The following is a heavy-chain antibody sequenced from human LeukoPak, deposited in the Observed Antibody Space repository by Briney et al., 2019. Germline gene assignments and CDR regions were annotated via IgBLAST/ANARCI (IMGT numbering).Heavy chain of an antibody. J-gene: IGHJ4*02. V-gene: IGHV1-2*02. CDR3: ARAPANYDYVWGSYREYYFDY. D-gene: IGHD3-16*02. CDR1: GYTFTGYY. Sequence: VASVKVSCKASGYTFTGYYMHWVRQAPGQGLEWMGWLNPNSGGTNYAQKFQSRVTMTRDTSISTAYMELSRLRSDDTAVYYCARAPANYDYVWGSYREYYFDYWGQGTLVTVSS. CDR2: LNPNSGGT.